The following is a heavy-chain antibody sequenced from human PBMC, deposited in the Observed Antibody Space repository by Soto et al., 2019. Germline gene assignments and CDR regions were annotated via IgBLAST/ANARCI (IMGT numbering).Heavy chain of an antibody. CDR3: TTLPEGSQQLYDTEYYYYMDV. D-gene: IGHD3-9*01. V-gene: IGHV3-30*03. CDR2: ISYDGSNK. Sequence: HPGGSLRLSCAASGFTFSSYGMHWVRQAPGKGLEWVAVISYDGSNKYYADSVKGRFTIPRDNSKNTLYLQMNSLRAEDTAVYYCTTLPEGSQQLYDTEYYYYMDVWGKGTTVTSP. CDR1: GFTFSSYG. J-gene: IGHJ6*03.